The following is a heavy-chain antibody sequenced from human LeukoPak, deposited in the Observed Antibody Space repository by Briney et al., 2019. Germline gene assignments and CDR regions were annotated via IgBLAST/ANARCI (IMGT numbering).Heavy chain of an antibody. D-gene: IGHD6-6*01. Sequence: PSQTLSLTCTVSGGSISSGGYSWGWIRQPPGKGLEWIGSIYYSGNTYYNPSLKSRVTISVDTSKNQFSLKLSSVTAADTAVYYCARHGEYSSSPAWAPFDYWGQGTLVTVSS. CDR3: ARHGEYSSSPAWAPFDY. CDR1: GGSISSGGYS. CDR2: IYYSGNT. J-gene: IGHJ4*02. V-gene: IGHV4-39*01.